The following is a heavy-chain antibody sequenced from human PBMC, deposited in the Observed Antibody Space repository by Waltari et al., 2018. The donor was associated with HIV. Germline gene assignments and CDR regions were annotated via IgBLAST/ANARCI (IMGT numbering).Heavy chain of an antibody. V-gene: IGHV4-30-2*01. CDR2: IYHSGIT. CDR1: GGSLSSGAYS. CDR3: ARFLYSSSWYYFDY. J-gene: IGHJ4*02. D-gene: IGHD6-13*01. Sequence: QLQLQESGSGLVKPSQTLSLTCAVSGGSLSSGAYSWLWIRQQPGKGLEWIGYIYHSGITYYNPALKSRFTISVDRSKNQFSLKLSSVTAADTAVYYCARFLYSSSWYYFDYWGQGTLVTVSS.